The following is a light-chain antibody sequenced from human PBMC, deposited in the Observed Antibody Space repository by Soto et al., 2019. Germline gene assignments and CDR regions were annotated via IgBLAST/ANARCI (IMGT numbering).Light chain of an antibody. V-gene: IGKV1-5*03. CDR2: KAS. J-gene: IGKJ1*01. CDR1: QSISSW. Sequence: DIQTTQSPSTLSASVGDRVTITCRASQSISSWLAWYQHKPGKAPKLLIYKASSLESGVPSRFSGSGSGTEFTLTVSTLQPEDFASYYCLQYNSHSWTFGQETKVEMK. CDR3: LQYNSHSWT.